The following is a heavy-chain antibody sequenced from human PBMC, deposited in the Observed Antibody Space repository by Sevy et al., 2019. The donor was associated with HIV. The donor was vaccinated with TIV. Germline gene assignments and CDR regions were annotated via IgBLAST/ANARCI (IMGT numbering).Heavy chain of an antibody. J-gene: IGHJ6*02. Sequence: GGSLRLSCAASGFIFNDYNMNWVRQAPGKGLEWVSFIFSSSSWIYYAVSLKGRFTTSRDNTKNSLYLQMNSLRAEDTAVYYCTRDKTILEGRYGMDVWGQGTTVTVSS. CDR3: TRDKTILEGRYGMDV. CDR2: IFSSSSWI. D-gene: IGHD3-3*01. CDR1: GFIFNDYN. V-gene: IGHV3-21*01.